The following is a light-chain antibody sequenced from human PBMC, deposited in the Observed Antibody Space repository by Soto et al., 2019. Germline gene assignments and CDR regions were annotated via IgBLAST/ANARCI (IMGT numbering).Light chain of an antibody. CDR1: QSVSRSY. V-gene: IGKV3-20*01. Sequence: EIVLTQSPGTLSLSPGERATLSCRASQSVSRSYLTWYQQKPGQAPRLLIYGTSTRATGIPDRFSGRGSGTDFTLTISRLEPEDFAVYYCQQYAGSPWTFGQGTKVEIK. J-gene: IGKJ1*01. CDR2: GTS. CDR3: QQYAGSPWT.